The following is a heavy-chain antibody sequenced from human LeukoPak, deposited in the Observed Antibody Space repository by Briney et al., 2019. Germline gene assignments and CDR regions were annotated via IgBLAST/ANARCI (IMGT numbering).Heavy chain of an antibody. J-gene: IGHJ4*02. CDR2: ISGSGGST. CDR3: AKGTYYYDSSGSYSGVLDY. CDR1: GFTFSSYA. D-gene: IGHD3-22*01. V-gene: IGHV3-23*01. Sequence: GSLRLSCAASGFTFSSYAMSWVRQAPGKGLEWVSAISGSGGSTYYADSVKGRFTISRDNSKNTLYLQMNSLRAEDTAVYYCAKGTYYYDSSGSYSGVLDYWGQGTLVTVSS.